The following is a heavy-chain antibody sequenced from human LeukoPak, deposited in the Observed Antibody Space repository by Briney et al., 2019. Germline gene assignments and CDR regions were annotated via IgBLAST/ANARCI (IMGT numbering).Heavy chain of an antibody. V-gene: IGHV4-59*01. CDR2: IYYSGST. J-gene: IGHJ5*02. CDR1: GGSISSYY. Sequence: KPSETLSLTCTVSGGSISSYYWSWIRQPPGKGLEWIGHIYYSGSTNYNPSLKSRVTISVDTSKNQFSLKLSSVTAADTAVYYCARDLCSGGSCYGRFDPWGQGTLVTVSS. CDR3: ARDLCSGGSCYGRFDP. D-gene: IGHD2-15*01.